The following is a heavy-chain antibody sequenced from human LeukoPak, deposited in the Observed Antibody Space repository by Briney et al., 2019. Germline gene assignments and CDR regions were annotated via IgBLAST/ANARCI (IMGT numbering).Heavy chain of an antibody. Sequence: SETLSLTCTVSGGSVSSGSYYWSWIRQPPGKGLEWIGYIYYSGSTNYNPSLKSRVTISVDTSKNQFSLQLNSVTPEDTAVYYCARDLLDSFDIWGQGTMVTVSS. V-gene: IGHV4-61*01. J-gene: IGHJ3*02. CDR2: IYYSGST. CDR3: ARDLLDSFDI. CDR1: GGSVSSGSYY.